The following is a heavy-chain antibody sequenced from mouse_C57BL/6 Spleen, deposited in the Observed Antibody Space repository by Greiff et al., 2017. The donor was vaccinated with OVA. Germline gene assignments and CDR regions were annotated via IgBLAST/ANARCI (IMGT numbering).Heavy chain of an antibody. J-gene: IGHJ4*01. CDR2: IDPSDSYT. V-gene: IGHV1-69*01. CDR3: ARKAAGLTGTNYAMDY. CDR1: GYTFTSYW. Sequence: VQLQQPGAELVMPGASVKLSCKASGYTFTSYWMHWVKQRPGQGLEWIGEIDPSDSYTNYNQKFKGKSTLTVDKSSSTAYMQLSSLTSEDSAVYYCARKAAGLTGTNYAMDYWGQGTSVTVSS. D-gene: IGHD4-1*01.